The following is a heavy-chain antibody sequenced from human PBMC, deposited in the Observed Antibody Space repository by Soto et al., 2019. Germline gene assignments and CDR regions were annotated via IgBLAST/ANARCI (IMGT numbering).Heavy chain of an antibody. CDR1: GFTFSNYT. V-gene: IGHV3-23*01. D-gene: IGHD2-15*01. CDR3: AKGSGYCLAGTCYRYFDY. Sequence: DVHLLESGAGLVQPGGSPRLSCAASGFTFSNYTMAWVRQAPGRGLEWVSIISTSGFTTFYADSVKGRFTISRDNSKDTVFLQMNSLRAEDTAVYYCAKGSGYCLAGTCYRYFDYWGQGNLVTVYS. CDR2: ISTSGFTT. J-gene: IGHJ4*02.